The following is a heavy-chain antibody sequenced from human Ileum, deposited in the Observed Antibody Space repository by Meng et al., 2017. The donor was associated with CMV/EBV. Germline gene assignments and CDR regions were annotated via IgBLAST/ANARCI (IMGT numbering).Heavy chain of an antibody. J-gene: IGHJ4*02. D-gene: IGHD4-23*01. CDR1: GFTFSSYW. CDR2: IKSDGSST. Sequence: LSCAASGFTFSSYWMHWVRQARGKGLVWVSRIKSDGSSTSYADSVKGRFTISRDNAKNTLYLQMNSLRAEDTAVYYCARAGDGGNDYWGQGTLVTVSS. V-gene: IGHV3-74*01. CDR3: ARAGDGGNDY.